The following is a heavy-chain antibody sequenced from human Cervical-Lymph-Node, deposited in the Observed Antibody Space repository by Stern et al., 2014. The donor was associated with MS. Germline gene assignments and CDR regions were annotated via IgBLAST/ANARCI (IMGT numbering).Heavy chain of an antibody. CDR3: ARDDGNDSSGYYSPFDY. D-gene: IGHD3-22*01. CDR1: GGTFSSYA. V-gene: IGHV1-69*01. CDR2: IIPIFGTA. Sequence: QVQLGQSGAEVKKPGSSVKVSCKASGGTFSSYAISWVRQAPGQGLEWMGGIIPIFGTANYAQEVQGRVTITADESTSTAYMELSSLRSEDTAVYYCARDDGNDSSGYYSPFDYWGQGTLVTVSS. J-gene: IGHJ4*02.